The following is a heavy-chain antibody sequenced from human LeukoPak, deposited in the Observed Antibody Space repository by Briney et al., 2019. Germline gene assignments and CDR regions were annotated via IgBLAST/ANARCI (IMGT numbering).Heavy chain of an antibody. D-gene: IGHD3-22*01. CDR2: IYSGGST. Sequence: PGGSLRLSCAASGFTVSSNYLSWVRQARGKGLEWVSVIYSGGSTYYADSVKGRFTISRDNSKNSLYLQMNSLRAEDTAVYYCARDDYDSSGYRHDAFDIWGQGTMVTVSS. CDR1: GFTVSSNY. V-gene: IGHV3-53*01. J-gene: IGHJ3*02. CDR3: ARDDYDSSGYRHDAFDI.